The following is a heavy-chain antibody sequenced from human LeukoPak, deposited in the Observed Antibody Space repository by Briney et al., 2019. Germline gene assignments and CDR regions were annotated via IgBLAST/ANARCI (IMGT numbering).Heavy chain of an antibody. J-gene: IGHJ4*02. Sequence: SETLSLTCAVYGGSFSGYYWSWIRQPPGKGLEWIGEINHSGSTNYNPSLKSRVTISVDTSKNQFSLKLSSVTAADTAVYYCARADYGDSHFDYWGQGTLVTVSS. D-gene: IGHD4-17*01. CDR3: ARADYGDSHFDY. CDR2: INHSGST. CDR1: GGSFSGYY. V-gene: IGHV4-34*01.